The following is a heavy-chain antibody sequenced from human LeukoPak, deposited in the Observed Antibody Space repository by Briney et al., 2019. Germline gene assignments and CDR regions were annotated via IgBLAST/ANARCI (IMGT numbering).Heavy chain of an antibody. Sequence: PSETLSLTCTVSGGSISSYYWSWIRQPPGKGLEWIGYIYYSGSTNYNPSLKSRVTISVDTSKNQFSLKLSSVTAADTAVYYCARGAYSSGWYEAWYFDIWGRGTLVTVSS. V-gene: IGHV4-59*01. CDR1: GGSISSYY. J-gene: IGHJ2*01. CDR3: ARGAYSSGWYEAWYFDI. D-gene: IGHD6-19*01. CDR2: IYYSGST.